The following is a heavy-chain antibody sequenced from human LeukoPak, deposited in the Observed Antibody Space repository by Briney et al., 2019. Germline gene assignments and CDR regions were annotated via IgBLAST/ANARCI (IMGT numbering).Heavy chain of an antibody. D-gene: IGHD4-11*01. J-gene: IGHJ4*02. CDR1: GSTFSHYG. Sequence: GTSLRLSCAPSGSTFSHYGMHWVRQAPAKGLEWVGVIWSDGTNQFYADSVKGRFTISRDYSNTLYLQMNSLRAEDTAVYYCARDAQRGFDYSNSLRYWGQGTLVSVSS. CDR3: ARDAQRGFDYSNSLRY. V-gene: IGHV3-33*01. CDR2: IWSDGTNQ.